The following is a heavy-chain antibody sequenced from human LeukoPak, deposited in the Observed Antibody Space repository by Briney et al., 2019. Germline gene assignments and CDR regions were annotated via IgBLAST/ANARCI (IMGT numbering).Heavy chain of an antibody. D-gene: IGHD3-22*01. CDR2: IYYSGST. V-gene: IGHV4-39*07. CDR3: ARVTGYMIEDYFDY. CDR1: GGSISSSSYY. J-gene: IGHJ4*02. Sequence: SETLSLTCTVSGGSISSSSYYWGWIRQPPGTGLEWLGSIYYSGSTYYNPSLRSRVTISVDTSKNQFSLKLSSVTAADTAVYYCARVTGYMIEDYFDYWGQGTLVTVSS.